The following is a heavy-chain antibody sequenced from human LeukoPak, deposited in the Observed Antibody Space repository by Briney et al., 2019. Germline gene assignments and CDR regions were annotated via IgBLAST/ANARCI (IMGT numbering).Heavy chain of an antibody. D-gene: IGHD3-16*02. Sequence: SETLSLTCAVYDGSFTGYYWSWIRQPPGKGLEWIGDINHNRVTNYSPSLKSRVTISLETSKNQFSLKLGSVTAADTAVYYCARGRDVKYYDYDWGKDRYPHVFDMWGRGTMVIVSS. V-gene: IGHV4-34*01. CDR3: ARGRDVKYYDYDWGKDRYPHVFDM. CDR2: INHNRVT. CDR1: DGSFTGYY. J-gene: IGHJ3*02.